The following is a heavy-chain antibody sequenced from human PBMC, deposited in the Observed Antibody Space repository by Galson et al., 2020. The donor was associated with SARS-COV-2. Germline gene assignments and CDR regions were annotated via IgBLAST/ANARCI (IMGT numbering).Heavy chain of an antibody. J-gene: IGHJ4*02. CDR3: AREAFWSGYGFDY. V-gene: IGHV4-34*01. CDR1: GGSFCGYY. CDR2: INSSGST. Sequence: SETLSLTCAVYGGSFCGYYWSWIRQPPGKGLERIGQINSSGSTNYNPSLKSRVTISVDTSKNHFSLKLSSVPAADTAVYYCAREAFWSGYGFDYWGQGTLVTVSS. D-gene: IGHD3-3*01.